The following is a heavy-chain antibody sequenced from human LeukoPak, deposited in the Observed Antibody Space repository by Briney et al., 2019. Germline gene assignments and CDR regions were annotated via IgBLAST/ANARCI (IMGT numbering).Heavy chain of an antibody. V-gene: IGHV3-48*01. J-gene: IGHJ4*02. CDR1: GFTFSSYS. CDR2: ISSSSSPI. CDR3: ARVDRYYDSSGYYGAFDY. D-gene: IGHD3-22*01. Sequence: GGSLRLSCAASGFTFSSYSMNWVRQAPGKGLAWVSYISSSSSPIYYADSVKGRFTISRDNSKNTVSLQMNSLRAEDTAVYYCARVDRYYDSSGYYGAFDYWGQGTLVTVSS.